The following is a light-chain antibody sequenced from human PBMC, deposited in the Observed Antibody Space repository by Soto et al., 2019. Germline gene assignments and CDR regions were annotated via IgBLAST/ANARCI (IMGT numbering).Light chain of an antibody. J-gene: IGKJ4*01. V-gene: IGKV3-20*01. CDR2: GTS. CDR3: QNYGSSSLT. Sequence: DIVLTQSPGTLSLSPGERATLSCRASQSLGTSYLAWYQQKPGQAPRLLTYGTSSRASGIPDRFSGSGSGTDFTLTISRLEPEDFAVYYCQNYGSSSLTFGGGTKVEIK. CDR1: QSLGTSY.